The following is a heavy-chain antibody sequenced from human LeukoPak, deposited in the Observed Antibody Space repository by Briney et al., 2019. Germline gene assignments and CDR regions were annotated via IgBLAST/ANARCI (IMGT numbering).Heavy chain of an antibody. CDR1: GFTFSSYW. Sequence: SGGSLRLSCAASGFTFSSYWMSWVRQAPGKGLEWVANIKQDGSEKYYVDSVKGRFTISRDNAKNSLYLQMNSLRAEDTAVYYCARGNGEYLESRCYYYYMDVWGKGTTVTVSS. J-gene: IGHJ6*03. CDR2: IKQDGSEK. CDR3: ARGNGEYLESRCYYYYMDV. D-gene: IGHD3-10*01. V-gene: IGHV3-7*01.